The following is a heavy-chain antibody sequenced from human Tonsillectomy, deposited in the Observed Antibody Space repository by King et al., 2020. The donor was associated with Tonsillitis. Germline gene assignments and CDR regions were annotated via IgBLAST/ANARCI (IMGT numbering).Heavy chain of an antibody. Sequence: VQLVESGGGLVQPGGSLRLSCAASGFTFSDHDMDWVRQAPGKGLEWVGRSRSKANTYTTEYAASVKGRISISRDDSKNLLYLQLNSLNTEDTAVYYCAIFRRPWGFWGQGTLVTVSS. CDR1: GFTFSDHD. V-gene: IGHV3-72*01. CDR3: AIFRRPWGF. D-gene: IGHD3-3*02. CDR2: SRSKANTYTT. J-gene: IGHJ4*02.